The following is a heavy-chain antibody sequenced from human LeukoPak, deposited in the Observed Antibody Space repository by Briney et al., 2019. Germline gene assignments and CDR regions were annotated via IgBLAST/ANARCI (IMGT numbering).Heavy chain of an antibody. D-gene: IGHD5-18*01. J-gene: IGHJ4*02. V-gene: IGHV4-34*01. CDR3: ARAPRTGYSYAL. CDR2: INHSGST. CDR1: GGSFSGYY. Sequence: SETLSLTCAVYGGSFSGYYWSWIRQPPGKGLEWIGEINHSGSTNYNPSLKSRVTISVDTSKNQFSLKLSSVTAADTAVYCCARAPRTGYSYALWGQGTLVTVSS.